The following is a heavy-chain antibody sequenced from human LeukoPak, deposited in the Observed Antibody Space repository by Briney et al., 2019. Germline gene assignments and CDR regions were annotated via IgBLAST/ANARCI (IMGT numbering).Heavy chain of an antibody. Sequence: ASVKVSFKASVYTFTSYGISWLRQAPGQRLDWMGWISAYNGNTNYAQKLQGRVTMTTDTSTSTAYMELRSLRSDDTAVYYCARDPPRVTIFSPMDVWGQGTTVTVSS. D-gene: IGHD3-9*01. CDR2: ISAYNGNT. V-gene: IGHV1-18*01. CDR1: VYTFTSYG. CDR3: ARDPPRVTIFSPMDV. J-gene: IGHJ6*02.